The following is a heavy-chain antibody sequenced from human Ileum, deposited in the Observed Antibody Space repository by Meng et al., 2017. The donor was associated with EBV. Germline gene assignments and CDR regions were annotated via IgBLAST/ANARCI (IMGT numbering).Heavy chain of an antibody. Sequence: QGQPQESGPGLGKPSQTPSLTCAVSGVSISSGVYHWSWIRQPPGKGLEWIGCSGGTYYNPSLKSLLTISVDTSKNQFSLKLDSATAADTAVYYCAIYAVGGSGQGYWGQGTLVTVSS. D-gene: IGHD1-26*01. CDR1: GVSISSGVYH. CDR3: AIYAVGGSGQGY. V-gene: IGHV4-30-4*01. CDR2: CSGGT. J-gene: IGHJ4*02.